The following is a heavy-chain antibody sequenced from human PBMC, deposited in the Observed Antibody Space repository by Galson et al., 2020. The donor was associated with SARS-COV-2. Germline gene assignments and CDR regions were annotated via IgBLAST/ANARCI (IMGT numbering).Heavy chain of an antibody. Sequence: ETSETLSLTCTVSRGSMTLHYWSWVRQPPGKGLEWIGYVFNSGTTNYNPSLKSRATISLDMSNRQFSLTVNFVTAADTAIYYCAKLAEGRRTSEDYWGQGTLVTVSS. V-gene: IGHV4-59*08. CDR2: VFNSGTT. CDR3: AKLAEGRRTSEDY. CDR1: RGSMTLHY. J-gene: IGHJ4*02.